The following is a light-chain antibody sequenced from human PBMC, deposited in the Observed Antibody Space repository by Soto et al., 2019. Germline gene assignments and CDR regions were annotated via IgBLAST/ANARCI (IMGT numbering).Light chain of an antibody. CDR1: EDIDTS. V-gene: IGKV1-5*01. J-gene: IGKJ1*01. CDR2: GAS. CDR3: QRYDNFSWT. Sequence: IPMTPSPSTLSVALGERFPITCRASEDIDTSLAWFQQRTGKAPQVLSAGASGLMTGVPASFSGSGSGTEFALTISSVQPEDFATYFCQRYDNFSWTFGQGTKVDIK.